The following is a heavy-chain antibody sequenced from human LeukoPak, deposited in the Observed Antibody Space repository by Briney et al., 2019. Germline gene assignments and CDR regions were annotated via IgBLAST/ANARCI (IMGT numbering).Heavy chain of an antibody. V-gene: IGHV4-34*01. CDR1: GGSFSGYY. CDR2: INHSGST. CDR3: ARGRFPPHYYGSGSYYIY. J-gene: IGHJ4*02. D-gene: IGHD3-10*01. Sequence: PSETPSLTCAVYGGSFSGYYWSWIRQPPGKGLEWIGEINHSGSTNYNPSLKSRVTISVDTSKNQFSLKLSSVTAADTAVYYCARGRFPPHYYGSGSYYIYWGQGTLVTVSS.